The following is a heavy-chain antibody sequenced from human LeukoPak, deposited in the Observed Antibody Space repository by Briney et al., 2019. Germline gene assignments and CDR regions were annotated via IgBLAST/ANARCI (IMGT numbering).Heavy chain of an antibody. Sequence: PSETLSLTCTVSGGSISSYYWSWIRQPPGKGLEWIGYIYYSGSTNYNPSLKSRVTISVDTSKNQFSLKLSSVTAADTAVYYCAGGYSSGSTYYYMDVWGKGTTVTISS. D-gene: IGHD5-18*01. J-gene: IGHJ6*03. V-gene: IGHV4-59*01. CDR2: IYYSGST. CDR1: GGSISSYY. CDR3: AGGYSSGSTYYYMDV.